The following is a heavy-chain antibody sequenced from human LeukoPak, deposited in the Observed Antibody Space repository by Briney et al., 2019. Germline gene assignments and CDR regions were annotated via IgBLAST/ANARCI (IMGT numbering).Heavy chain of an antibody. V-gene: IGHV1-69*04. Sequence: SVKVSCKASGGTFSSYAISWVRQAPGQGLEWMGRIIPILGIANYAQKFQGRVTITADKSTSTAYMELSSLRSEDTAVYYCAIEDHSSGYYFDYWGQGTLVTVSS. CDR1: GGTFSSYA. CDR3: AIEDHSSGYYFDY. CDR2: IIPILGIA. J-gene: IGHJ4*02. D-gene: IGHD3-22*01.